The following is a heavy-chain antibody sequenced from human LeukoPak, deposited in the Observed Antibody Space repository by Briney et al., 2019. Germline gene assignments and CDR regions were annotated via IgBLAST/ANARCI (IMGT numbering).Heavy chain of an antibody. Sequence: SETLSLTCAVYGGSFSGYYWSWIRQPPGKGLEWIGEINHSGSTNYYPSLKSRVTISVDTSKNQFSLKLSSVTAADTAVYYCARSAVVTAMYFDYWGQGTLVTVSS. D-gene: IGHD2-21*02. CDR3: ARSAVVTAMYFDY. V-gene: IGHV4-34*01. CDR2: INHSGST. CDR1: GGSFSGYY. J-gene: IGHJ4*02.